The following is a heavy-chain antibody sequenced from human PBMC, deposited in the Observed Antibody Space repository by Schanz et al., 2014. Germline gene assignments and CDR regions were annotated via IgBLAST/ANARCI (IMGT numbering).Heavy chain of an antibody. CDR3: AKGMGYCSGGTCYDYYYYGLDV. J-gene: IGHJ6*02. CDR1: GFTFNSYA. D-gene: IGHD2-15*01. Sequence: DVQFLESGGGLVQPGGSLRLSCAASGFTFNSYAMTWVRQAPGKGLEWVSSISHSGGSKYYADSVKGRFTISRDNSENTLYLQMNSLSADDTAVFYCAKGMGYCSGGTCYDYYYYGLDVWGQGTTXTVSS. CDR2: ISHSGGSK. V-gene: IGHV3-23*01.